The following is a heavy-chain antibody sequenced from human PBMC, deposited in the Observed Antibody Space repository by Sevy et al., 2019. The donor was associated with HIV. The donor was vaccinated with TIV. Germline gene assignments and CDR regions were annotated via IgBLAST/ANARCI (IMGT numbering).Heavy chain of an antibody. V-gene: IGHV3-23*01. D-gene: IGHD3-22*01. CDR1: GFSFDSYG. Sequence: GGSLRLSCAVSGFSFDSYGMTWVRQAPGKGLEWVSGISGSGSRTYYADSVKGRFIISRDNSKNTLDLQMNSHRSEDTAIYYCGKGGGGHYDPDEIGYYFYYYNMDVWGKGTTVTVSS. CDR2: ISGSGSRT. J-gene: IGHJ6*03. CDR3: GKGGGGHYDPDEIGYYFYYYNMDV.